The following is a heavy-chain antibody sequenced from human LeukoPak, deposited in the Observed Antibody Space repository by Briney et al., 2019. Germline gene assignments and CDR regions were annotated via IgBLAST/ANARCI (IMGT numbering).Heavy chain of an antibody. CDR2: ISWNSGSI. Sequence: GGSLRLSCAASGFTFDDYAMHWVRQAPGKGLEWVSGISWNSGSIGYADSVKGRFTISRDNAKNSLYLQMNSLRADDTAVYYCARGGIAEIKGDYWGQGTLVTVSS. V-gene: IGHV3-9*01. CDR1: GFTFDDYA. J-gene: IGHJ4*02. D-gene: IGHD6-13*01. CDR3: ARGGIAEIKGDY.